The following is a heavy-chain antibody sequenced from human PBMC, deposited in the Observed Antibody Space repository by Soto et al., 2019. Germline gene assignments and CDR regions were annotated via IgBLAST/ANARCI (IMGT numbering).Heavy chain of an antibody. D-gene: IGHD3-3*01. J-gene: IGHJ5*02. CDR1: GFTFSSYA. Sequence: GGALRLSCAASGFTFSSYAMHWVRQAPGKGLEGVAVISYDGSNKYYADSVKGRFTISRDNSKNTLYLQMNSLRAEDTAVYYCARAPRSGHTSFNWFDPWGQGTLVTVSS. V-gene: IGHV3-30-3*01. CDR2: ISYDGSNK. CDR3: ARAPRSGHTSFNWFDP.